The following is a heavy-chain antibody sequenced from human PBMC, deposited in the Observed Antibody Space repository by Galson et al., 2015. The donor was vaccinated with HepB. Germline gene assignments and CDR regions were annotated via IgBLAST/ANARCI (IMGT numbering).Heavy chain of an antibody. CDR3: ARVGGTTGFDY. V-gene: IGHV3-48*04. D-gene: IGHD1-1*01. CDR1: GFTFSSYS. Sequence: SLRLSCAASGFTFSSYSMNWVRQAPGKGLEWVSYISSSSSTIYYADSVKGRFTISRDNAKNSLYLQMNSLRAEDTAVYYCARVGGTTGFDYWGQGTLVTVSS. CDR2: ISSSSSTI. J-gene: IGHJ4*02.